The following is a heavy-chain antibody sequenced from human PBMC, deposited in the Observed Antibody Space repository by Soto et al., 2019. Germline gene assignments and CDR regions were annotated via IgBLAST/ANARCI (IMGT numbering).Heavy chain of an antibody. Sequence: SETLSLTCTVSGASITCSFFWSWIRQPAGKGLEWIGRFSLNGTTNYNPSLRSRVTMSADVSKNQFSLRLTSVTAADTALYYCARGMTPPGAPAWYYFDSWGQGTLVTV. CDR1: GASITCSFF. CDR3: ARGMTPPGAPAWYYFDS. J-gene: IGHJ4*02. CDR2: FSLNGTT. V-gene: IGHV4-4*07. D-gene: IGHD2-8*02.